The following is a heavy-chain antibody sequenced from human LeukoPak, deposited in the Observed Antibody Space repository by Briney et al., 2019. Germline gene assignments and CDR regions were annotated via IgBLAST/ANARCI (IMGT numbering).Heavy chain of an antibody. Sequence: GGSLRLSCAASGFTFTSYNMNWVRQAPGKGLEWVSSISSSSDDKYYGDSVKGRFTISRDNAKNSLYLQMNGLRAEDTAVYYCARDRDIVVLAAAIPVFGYWGQGTLVTVSS. D-gene: IGHD2-2*01. CDR3: ARDRDIVVLAAAIPVFGY. V-gene: IGHV3-21*01. CDR2: ISSSSDDK. J-gene: IGHJ4*02. CDR1: GFTFTSYN.